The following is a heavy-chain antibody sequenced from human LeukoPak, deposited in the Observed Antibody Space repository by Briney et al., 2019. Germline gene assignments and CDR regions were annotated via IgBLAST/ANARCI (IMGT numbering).Heavy chain of an antibody. CDR2: MKYDGSEE. CDR3: ARDFGTGSGTSAFDI. J-gene: IGHJ3*02. D-gene: IGHD3-10*01. V-gene: IGHV3-7*01. Sequence: GGSLRLSCVSSGLRFSVNWLSWVRQAPGKGLEWVANMKYDGSEEYYVHSVKGRFTISRDNAKNSLYLQMNSLRAEDTAFYYCARDFGTGSGTSAFDIWGQGTKVTVSS. CDR1: GLRFSVNW.